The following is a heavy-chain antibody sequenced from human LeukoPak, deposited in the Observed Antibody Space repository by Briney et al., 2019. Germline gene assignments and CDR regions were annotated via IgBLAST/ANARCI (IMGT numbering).Heavy chain of an antibody. J-gene: IGHJ4*02. Sequence: GGSLRLSCAASGFTFSGYAMSWVRQAPGEGLEWVSTISGGGGSTYYADSVKGRFTISRDNSKNTLYLQMNSLRAEDTAVYYCARAGSLWEQLGYYFDYWGQGTLVTVSS. CDR3: ARAGSLWEQLGYYFDY. D-gene: IGHD6-13*01. CDR2: ISGGGGST. CDR1: GFTFSGYA. V-gene: IGHV3-23*01.